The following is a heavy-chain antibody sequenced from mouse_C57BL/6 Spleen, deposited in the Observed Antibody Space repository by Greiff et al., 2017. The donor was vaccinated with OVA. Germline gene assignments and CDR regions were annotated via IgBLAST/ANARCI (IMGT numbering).Heavy chain of an antibody. Sequence: QVQLQQSGAELVKPGASVKISCKASGYAFSSYWMNWVKQRPGKGLEWIGQIYPGDGDTNYNGKFKGKATLTADKSSSTAYMQLSSLTSEDSAVYFCARGIYYDYDWYFDVWGTGTTVTVSS. CDR2: IYPGDGDT. V-gene: IGHV1-80*01. J-gene: IGHJ1*03. D-gene: IGHD2-4*01. CDR3: ARGIYYDYDWYFDV. CDR1: GYAFSSYW.